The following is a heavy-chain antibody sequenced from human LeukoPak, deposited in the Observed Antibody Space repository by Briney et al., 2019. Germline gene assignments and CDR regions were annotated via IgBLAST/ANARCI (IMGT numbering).Heavy chain of an antibody. CDR2: MSDGGSST. V-gene: IGHV3-11*04. CDR3: ARGQESYYYYYGMDV. Sequence: GGSLRLSCAASGFTFTDYFMSWIRQAPGKGLEWVSSMSDGGSSTYYADSVKGRFTISRDNAKNSLYLQMNSLRDEDTAVYYCARGQESYYYYYGMDVWGQGTTVTVSS. CDR1: GFTFTDYF. J-gene: IGHJ6*02. D-gene: IGHD3-10*01.